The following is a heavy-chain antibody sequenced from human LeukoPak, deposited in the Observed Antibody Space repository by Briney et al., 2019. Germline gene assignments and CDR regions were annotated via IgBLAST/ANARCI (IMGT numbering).Heavy chain of an antibody. CDR3: ARHNLLGYCSGGSCLASDYYYYYGMDV. V-gene: IGHV5-51*01. D-gene: IGHD2-15*01. Sequence: GESLKISCKGSGYSFTSYWIGWVRQMPGKGLEWMGIIYPGDSDTRYSPSFQGQVTISADKSISTAYLQWSSLKASDTAMYYCARHNLLGYCSGGSCLASDYYYYYGMDVWGQGTTVTVSS. CDR1: GYSFTSYW. J-gene: IGHJ6*02. CDR2: IYPGDSDT.